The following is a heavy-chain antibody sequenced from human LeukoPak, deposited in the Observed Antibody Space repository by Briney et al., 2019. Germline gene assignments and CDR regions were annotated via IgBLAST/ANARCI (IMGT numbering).Heavy chain of an antibody. J-gene: IGHJ6*03. CDR3: ARGGGIVGASNRYYYYYMDV. CDR1: GFTFDDYA. D-gene: IGHD1-26*01. V-gene: IGHV3-9*01. CDR2: INWNSGSI. Sequence: GGSLRLSCAASGFTFDDYAMHWVRQTPGKGLEWVSGINWNSGSIDYADSVKGRFTISRDNAKNSLYLQMNNLRAGDTALYYCARGGGIVGASNRYYYYYMDVWGKGTTVTTSS.